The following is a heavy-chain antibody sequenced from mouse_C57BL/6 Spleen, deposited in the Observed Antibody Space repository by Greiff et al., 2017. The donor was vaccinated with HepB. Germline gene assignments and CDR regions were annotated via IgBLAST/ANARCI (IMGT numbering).Heavy chain of an antibody. CDR2: IDPSDSET. CDR1: GYTFTSYW. D-gene: IGHD2-4*01. Sequence: QVQLQQPGAELVRPGSSVKLSCKASGYTFTSYWMHWVKQRPIQGLEWIGNIDPSDSETHYNQKFKDKATLTVDKSSSTAYMQLSSLTSEDSAVYYCARRSYDYDGGDFDYWGQGTTLTVSS. CDR3: ARRSYDYDGGDFDY. V-gene: IGHV1-52*01. J-gene: IGHJ2*01.